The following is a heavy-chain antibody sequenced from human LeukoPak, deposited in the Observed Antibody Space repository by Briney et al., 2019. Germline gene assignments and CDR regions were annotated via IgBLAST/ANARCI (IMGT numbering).Heavy chain of an antibody. CDR3: ARANYYGSGSYEY. V-gene: IGHV3-48*03. D-gene: IGHD3-10*01. CDR2: ISSSGSTI. Sequence: GGSLRLSCAASGFTFNTYAMYWVRQAPGKGLEWVSYISSSGSTIYYADSVKGRFTISRDNAKNSLYLQMNSLRAEDTAVYYCARANYYGSGSYEYWGQGTLVTVSS. CDR1: GFTFNTYA. J-gene: IGHJ4*02.